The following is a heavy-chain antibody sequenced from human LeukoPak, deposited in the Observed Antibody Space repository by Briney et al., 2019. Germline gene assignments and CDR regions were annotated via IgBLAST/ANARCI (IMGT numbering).Heavy chain of an antibody. Sequence: GGSLKIPCKGSGYRFTSYWIGWVGQMPGKGLEWMGIIYPGDSDTRYSPSFQGQATITADKSISTAYLQWSSLKASDTAMYYCARRRGSGFGLFDYWGQGTLVTVSS. J-gene: IGHJ4*02. CDR1: GYRFTSYW. CDR2: IYPGDSDT. CDR3: ARRRGSGFGLFDY. V-gene: IGHV5-51*01. D-gene: IGHD6-19*01.